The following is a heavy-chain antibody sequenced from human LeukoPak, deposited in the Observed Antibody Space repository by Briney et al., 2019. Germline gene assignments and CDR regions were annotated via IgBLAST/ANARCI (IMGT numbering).Heavy chain of an antibody. CDR3: ARDAEYYYGSGSYSSGIDV. V-gene: IGHV4-31*03. D-gene: IGHD3-10*01. Sequence: SQTLSLTCTVSGGSISSSVYYWSWIRQHPGKGLEWIGYIYYSGSTYYNPSLKSRVTISADTSKNQFSLKLSSVTAADTAVYYCARDAEYYYGSGSYSSGIDVWGQGTTVTVSS. CDR2: IYYSGST. J-gene: IGHJ6*02. CDR1: GGSISSSVYY.